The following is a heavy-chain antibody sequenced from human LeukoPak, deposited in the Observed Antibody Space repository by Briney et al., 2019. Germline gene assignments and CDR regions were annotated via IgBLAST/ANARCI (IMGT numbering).Heavy chain of an antibody. V-gene: IGHV1-69*01. Sequence: GASVKLFCNASGGTFSSYSISWVREAPAQGLEWMGGINPMCGTANYATKVQGRVTITAEESTSTTYIELNSLRSEDTAVYYCAGESYCSSTSCYYGIDVWGQGTTVTVSS. D-gene: IGHD2-2*01. CDR1: GGTFSSYS. CDR3: AGESYCSSTSCYYGIDV. J-gene: IGHJ6*02. CDR2: INPMCGTA.